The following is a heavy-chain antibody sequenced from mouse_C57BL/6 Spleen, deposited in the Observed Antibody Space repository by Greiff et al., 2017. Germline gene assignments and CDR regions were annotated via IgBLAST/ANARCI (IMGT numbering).Heavy chain of an antibody. CDR2: ISSGSSTI. Sequence: EVQLQQSGGGLVKPGGSLKLSCAASGFTFSDYGMHWVRQAPEKGLEWVAYISSGSSTIYYADTVKGRFTISRDNAKNTLFLQMTSLRSEDTAMYYCAKDDGYFYFDYWGQGTTLTVSS. CDR3: AKDDGYFYFDY. J-gene: IGHJ2*01. V-gene: IGHV5-17*01. CDR1: GFTFSDYG. D-gene: IGHD2-3*01.